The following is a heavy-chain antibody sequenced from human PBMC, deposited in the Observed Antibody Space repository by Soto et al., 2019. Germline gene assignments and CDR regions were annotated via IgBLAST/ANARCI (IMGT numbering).Heavy chain of an antibody. J-gene: IGHJ6*02. D-gene: IGHD6-19*01. CDR3: ARDRIAVAGIYYYGMDV. CDR1: GDSVSSNSAA. Sequence: SQTLSLTCAISGDSVSSNSAAWNWIRQSPSRGLEWLGRTYYRSKWYNDYAVSVKSRITINPDTSKNQFSLQLNSVTSEDTAVYYCARDRIAVAGIYYYGMDVWGQGTTVTVSS. V-gene: IGHV6-1*01. CDR2: TYYRSKWYN.